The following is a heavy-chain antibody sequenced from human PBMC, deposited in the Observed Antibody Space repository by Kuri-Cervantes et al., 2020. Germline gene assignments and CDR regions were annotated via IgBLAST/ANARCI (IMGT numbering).Heavy chain of an antibody. CDR2: IYYSGST. CDR1: GGSISSYY. CDR3: ARASSWYNYYYYGMDV. V-gene: IGHV4-59*01. J-gene: IGHJ6*02. D-gene: IGHD6-13*01. Sequence: ESLKISCTVSGGSISSYYWSWIRQPPGKGLEWIGHIYYSGSTNYNPSLKSRVTIAVDTSKTQFSLNLTSVTAADTAVYYCARASSWYNYYYYGMDVWGQGTTVTVSS.